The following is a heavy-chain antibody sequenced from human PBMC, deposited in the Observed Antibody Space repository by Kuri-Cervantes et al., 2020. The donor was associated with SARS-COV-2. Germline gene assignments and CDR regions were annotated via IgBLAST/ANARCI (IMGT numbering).Heavy chain of an antibody. Sequence: SLKISCAASGFTFDDYAMHWVRQAPGKGLEWVSGISWNSGSIGYADSVKGRFTISRDNAKNSLYLQMNSLRAEDTAVYYCARLFDEVPAAILGVYFDYWGQGTLVTVSS. D-gene: IGHD2-2*02. J-gene: IGHJ4*02. CDR2: ISWNSGSI. CDR3: ARLFDEVPAAILGVYFDY. CDR1: GFTFDDYA. V-gene: IGHV3-9*01.